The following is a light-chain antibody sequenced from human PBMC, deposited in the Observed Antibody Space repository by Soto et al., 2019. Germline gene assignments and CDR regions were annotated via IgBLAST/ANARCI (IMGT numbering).Light chain of an antibody. V-gene: IGKV1-39*01. J-gene: IGKJ1*01. CDR3: QQSLSTPWS. CDR1: QAINKY. Sequence: DIQLTQSPSSLSASVGDRVTITCRPSQAINKYLSWFRQKPGKAPEPLIYEVSTLQSGVPSRFSGSGSGTYFTLTISSLQLDDYASYYCQQSLSTPWSFGQGTKV. CDR2: EVS.